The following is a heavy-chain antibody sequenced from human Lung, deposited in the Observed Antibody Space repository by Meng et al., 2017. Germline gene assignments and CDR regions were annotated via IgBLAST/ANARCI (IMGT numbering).Heavy chain of an antibody. Sequence: GPRRGKLSGTPSSPCAAAAAAISQSNSWGCVRQPPGNGLQWMGYIYHSGTTPYNPSLKSRVNMSVDKSKNQFSLGLSSVTASDTAVYYCARGGDYPPKTGNDAFDIWGPGTMVTVSS. CDR3: ARGGDYPPKTGNDAFDI. CDR2: IYHSGTT. CDR1: AAAISQSNS. V-gene: IGHV4-4*02. D-gene: IGHD3-10*01. J-gene: IGHJ3*02.